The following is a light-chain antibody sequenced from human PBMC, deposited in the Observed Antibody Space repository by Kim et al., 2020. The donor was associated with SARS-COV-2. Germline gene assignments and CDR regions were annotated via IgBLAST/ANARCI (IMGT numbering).Light chain of an antibody. CDR2: GTS. J-gene: IGKJ5*01. V-gene: IGKV3-20*01. Sequence: WSRGERVTPSCRASQSLNTIYIAWYQQRPGQPPRLLIYGTSTRATGIPERFRGSGSGTDFTLTINTLEPEDSAIYYCQQYGSSLTFGQGTRLEIK. CDR1: QSLNTIY. CDR3: QQYGSSLT.